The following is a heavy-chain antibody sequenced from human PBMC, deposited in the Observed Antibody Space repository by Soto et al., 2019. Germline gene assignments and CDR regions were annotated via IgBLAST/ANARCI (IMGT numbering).Heavy chain of an antibody. Sequence: PSETLSLTCAVSGASLSSGAWWSWVRQPPGKGLEWIGEIYHSGSTNYNPSLKSRVTILIDKSKKQFSLRLTSMTAADTAVYYCARDDYRSSGYVRWFDPWGQGILVTVSS. CDR2: IYHSGST. CDR1: GASLSSGAW. V-gene: IGHV4-4*02. CDR3: ARDDYRSSGYVRWFDP. J-gene: IGHJ5*02. D-gene: IGHD3-22*01.